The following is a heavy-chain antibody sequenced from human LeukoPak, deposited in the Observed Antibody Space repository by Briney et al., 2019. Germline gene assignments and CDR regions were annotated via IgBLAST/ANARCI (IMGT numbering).Heavy chain of an antibody. J-gene: IGHJ2*01. CDR2: IHGGGST. CDR3: ARSPSDNSGGKSGPEDWYFDL. V-gene: IGHV3-66*01. CDR1: GITVSSNY. Sequence: GGSLRLSCAASGITVSSNYMSWVRQVPGKGLEWISVIHGGGSTYYADSVKGRFTISRDNSKNTLYLQMKSLRAEDTAVYYCARSPSDNSGGKSGPEDWYFDLWGRGTLVTVSS. D-gene: IGHD6-25*01.